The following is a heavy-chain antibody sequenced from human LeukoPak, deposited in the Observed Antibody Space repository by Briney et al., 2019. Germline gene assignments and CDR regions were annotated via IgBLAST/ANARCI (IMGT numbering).Heavy chain of an antibody. CDR1: GDSVSSSSAA. D-gene: IGHD6-13*01. V-gene: IGHV6-1*01. CDR3: ARGAAGAIDY. J-gene: IGHJ4*02. CDR2: TYYRSKWYS. Sequence: SQTLSLTCAISGDSVSSSSAAWNWIRQTPSRGLEWLGRTYYRSKWYSYYGASVESRITINPDTSKNQFSLQLNSVTPEDTAVYYCARGAAGAIDYWGQGTLVTVSS.